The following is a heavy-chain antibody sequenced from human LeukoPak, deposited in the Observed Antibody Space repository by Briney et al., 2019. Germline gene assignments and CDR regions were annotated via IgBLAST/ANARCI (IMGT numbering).Heavy chain of an antibody. V-gene: IGHV1-2*02. CDR3: ARGLYYDSSGSYYFDY. J-gene: IGHJ4*02. CDR1: GYTFTDYF. D-gene: IGHD3-22*01. Sequence: ASVKVSCKTSGYTFTDYFMHWVRQAPGQGLEWLGWINPNSGDTNYAQKLQGRVTMTRDTSISTAYMELSSLRSEDTAVYYCARGLYYDSSGSYYFDYWGQGTLVTVSS. CDR2: INPNSGDT.